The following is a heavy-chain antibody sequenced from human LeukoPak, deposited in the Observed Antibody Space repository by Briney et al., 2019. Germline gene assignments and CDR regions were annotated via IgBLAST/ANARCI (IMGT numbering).Heavy chain of an antibody. CDR3: ARVTKGLHYGLDI. J-gene: IGHJ3*02. Sequence: GGSLRLSCAASGFTISSYWMHWVRQSPGKGLVWVSRINSDGSSTSYADSVKGRFTISRDNAKNTLYLQMNSLRAEDTAVYYCARVTKGLHYGLDIWGQGTMVTVFS. CDR2: INSDGSST. CDR1: GFTISSYW. D-gene: IGHD3-10*01. V-gene: IGHV3-74*01.